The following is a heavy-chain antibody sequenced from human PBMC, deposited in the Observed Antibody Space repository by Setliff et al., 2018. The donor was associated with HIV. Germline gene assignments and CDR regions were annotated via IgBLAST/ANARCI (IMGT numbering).Heavy chain of an antibody. J-gene: IGHJ5*02. CDR2: VSTSGST. CDR3: ARGQYCGGGSCYSPSYNWFDP. D-gene: IGHD2-15*01. Sequence: SETLSLTCTVSGVSISSGTYYWSWIRQPAGKGLEWIGRVSTSGSTKYNPSLKSRVTMSLDTSKNEFSLKLSSVTAADTAVYYCARGQYCGGGSCYSPSYNWFDPWGQGTLVTVSS. V-gene: IGHV4-61*02. CDR1: GVSISSGTYY.